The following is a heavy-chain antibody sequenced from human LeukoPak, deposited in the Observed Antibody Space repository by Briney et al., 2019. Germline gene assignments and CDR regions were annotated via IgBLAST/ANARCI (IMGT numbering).Heavy chain of an antibody. D-gene: IGHD3-10*01. CDR3: ARSLWFGSLIWFDP. CDR2: IYSGGST. CDR1: GFTVSSNY. Sequence: PGGSLRPSRAASGFTVSSNYMSWVRQAPGKGLEWVSVIYSGGSTYYADSVKGRFTVSRDNSKNTLYLQMNSLRAEDTAVYYCARSLWFGSLIWFDPWGQGTLVTVSS. J-gene: IGHJ5*02. V-gene: IGHV3-66*01.